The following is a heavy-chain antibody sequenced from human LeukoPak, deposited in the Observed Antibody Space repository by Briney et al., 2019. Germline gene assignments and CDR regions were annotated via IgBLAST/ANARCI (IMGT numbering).Heavy chain of an antibody. V-gene: IGHV4-39*07. CDR1: GGSISSSSYY. Sequence: SETLSLTCTVSGGSISSSSYYWGWIRQPPGKGLEWIGSIYYSGSTYYNPSLKSRVTISVDTSKNQFSLKLSSVTAADTAVYYCARGQSITMTLGLDYWGQGTLVTVSS. CDR2: IYYSGST. CDR3: ARGQSITMTLGLDY. J-gene: IGHJ4*02. D-gene: IGHD3-22*01.